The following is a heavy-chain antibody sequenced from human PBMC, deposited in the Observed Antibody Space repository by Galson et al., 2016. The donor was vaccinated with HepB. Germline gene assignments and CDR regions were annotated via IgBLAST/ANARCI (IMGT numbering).Heavy chain of an antibody. Sequence: SLRLSCAASGFTFSSYWMSWVRQAPGKGLEWVANIKQDGSEKYYVDSVKGRFTISRDNAKNSLYLQMNSLRAEDTAVYYCARDGTYYDFWSGYFYYYYGMDVWGQGTTVTVSS. CDR3: ARDGTYYDFWSGYFYYYYGMDV. J-gene: IGHJ6*02. V-gene: IGHV3-7*03. D-gene: IGHD3-3*01. CDR1: GFTFSSYW. CDR2: IKQDGSEK.